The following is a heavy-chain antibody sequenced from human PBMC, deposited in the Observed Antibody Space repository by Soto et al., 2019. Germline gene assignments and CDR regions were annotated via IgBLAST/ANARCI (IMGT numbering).Heavy chain of an antibody. CDR3: ARITILGLPWDS. J-gene: IGHJ4*02. D-gene: IGHD3-3*01. Sequence: QVQLVQSGAEVKKPGASVMVSCKASGYTFSSYGISWVRQAPGQGLEWMGRISAYNGNTNYAQKFQGRVTMTTDTSTSTAYLELRSLRSDDTAVYYCARITILGLPWDSWGQGTLVTVSS. CDR2: ISAYNGNT. V-gene: IGHV1-18*04. CDR1: GYTFSSYG.